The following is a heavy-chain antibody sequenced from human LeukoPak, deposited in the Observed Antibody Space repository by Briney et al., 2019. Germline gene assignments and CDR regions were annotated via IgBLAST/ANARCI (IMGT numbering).Heavy chain of an antibody. V-gene: IGHV3-23*01. J-gene: IGHJ4*02. Sequence: PGGSLRLSCTASGFPFIDYSMNWVRQAPGKGLEWVSAISGSGGSTYYADSVKGRFTISRDNSKNTLYLQMNSLRAEDTAVYYCAKDTAPFDYWGQGTLVTVSS. CDR3: AKDTAPFDY. CDR2: ISGSGGST. CDR1: GFPFIDYS. D-gene: IGHD5-18*01.